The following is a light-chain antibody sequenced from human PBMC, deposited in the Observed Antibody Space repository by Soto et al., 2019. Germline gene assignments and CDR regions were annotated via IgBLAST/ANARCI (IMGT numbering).Light chain of an antibody. CDR1: QNINSY. Sequence: DIQMTQSPSSLSASVGDRLTITCRASQNINSYLNWYQQKPGKAPKLLIYSASTLQSGVPSRFSGSGSGTDFTLTISRLQPEEFATYYCQQSYSTPWTFGQGTKVEIK. J-gene: IGKJ1*01. V-gene: IGKV1-39*01. CDR3: QQSYSTPWT. CDR2: SAS.